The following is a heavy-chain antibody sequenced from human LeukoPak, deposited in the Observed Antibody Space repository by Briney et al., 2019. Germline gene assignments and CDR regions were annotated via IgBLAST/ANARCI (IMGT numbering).Heavy chain of an antibody. CDR2: ISSSSSTI. Sequence: GGSLRLSCAASGFTFSSYSMNWVRQAPGKGLEGVSYISSSSSTIYYADSVKGRFTISRDNAKNSLYLQMNSLRAEDTAVYYCARKMVGYDSSGYYSIAFDIWGQGTMVTVSS. CDR3: ARKMVGYDSSGYYSIAFDI. V-gene: IGHV3-48*01. D-gene: IGHD3-22*01. J-gene: IGHJ3*02. CDR1: GFTFSSYS.